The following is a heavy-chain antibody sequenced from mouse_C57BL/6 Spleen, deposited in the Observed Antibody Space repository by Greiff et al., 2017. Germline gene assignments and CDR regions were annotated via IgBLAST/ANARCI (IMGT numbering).Heavy chain of an antibody. D-gene: IGHD1-1*01. V-gene: IGHV1-69*01. CDR2: IDPSDSYT. CDR1: GYTFTSYW. CDR3: ARLPFTTVVDYYAMDY. J-gene: IGHJ4*01. Sequence: QVQLQQPGAELVMPGASVKLSCTASGYTFTSYWMHWVKQRPGQGLEWIGEIDPSDSYTNYNQKFKGKSTLTVDKSSSTAYMQLSSLTSEDSAVYYCARLPFTTVVDYYAMDYWGQGTSVTVSA.